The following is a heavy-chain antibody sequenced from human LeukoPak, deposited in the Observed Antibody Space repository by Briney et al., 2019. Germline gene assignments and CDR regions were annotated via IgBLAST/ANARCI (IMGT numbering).Heavy chain of an antibody. D-gene: IGHD6-13*01. Sequence: PSETLSLTCAVYGGSFSVYYWSWIRQPPGKGLEWIGETNHSGSTNYNPSLKSRVTISVDTSKNQFSLKLSSVTAADTAVYYCARVATSIAAGGSFDYWGQGTLVSVSS. CDR1: GGSFSVYY. CDR3: ARVATSIAAGGSFDY. CDR2: TNHSGST. J-gene: IGHJ4*02. V-gene: IGHV4-34*01.